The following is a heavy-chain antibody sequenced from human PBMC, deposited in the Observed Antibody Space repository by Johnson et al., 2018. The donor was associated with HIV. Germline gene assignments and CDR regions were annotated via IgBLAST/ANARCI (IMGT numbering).Heavy chain of an antibody. CDR3: ARAYPLGVTLFSAFDI. CDR2: IYSGGST. Sequence: ESGGGLIQPGGSLRLSCAASGFTVSSNYMSWVRQAPGKGLEWVSLIYSGGSTGYADSVKGRFTISRDNAKNSLTLQMNSLRAADTALYFCARAYPLGVTLFSAFDIWGQGTMVTVSS. J-gene: IGHJ3*02. D-gene: IGHD1-26*01. CDR1: GFTVSSNY. V-gene: IGHV3-53*01.